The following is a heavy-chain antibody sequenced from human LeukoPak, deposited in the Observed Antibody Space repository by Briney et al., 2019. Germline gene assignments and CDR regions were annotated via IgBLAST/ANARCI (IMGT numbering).Heavy chain of an antibody. Sequence: SVKVSCKASGFTFTSSAVQWVRQARGQRLEWIGWIVVGSGNTNYAQKFQERVTITRDMCTSTAYMELSSLRSEDTAVYYCAAAYYDFWSGYPPFDYWGQGTLVTVSS. CDR3: AAAYYDFWSGYPPFDY. CDR1: GFTFTSSA. D-gene: IGHD3-3*01. CDR2: IVVGSGNT. J-gene: IGHJ4*02. V-gene: IGHV1-58*01.